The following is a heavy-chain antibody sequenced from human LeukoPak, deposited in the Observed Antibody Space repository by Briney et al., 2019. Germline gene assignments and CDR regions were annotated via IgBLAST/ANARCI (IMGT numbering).Heavy chain of an antibody. J-gene: IGHJ4*02. V-gene: IGHV4-4*07. CDR3: ARGGSLDIVVVPAAMPAATMYCGGDCFDY. D-gene: IGHD2-2*03. CDR1: GGSISSYY. Sequence: SETLSLTCTVSGGSISSYYWSWFRQPAGKGLEWIGRIYTSGSTNYNPSLKSRVTMSVDTSKNQFSLKLSSVTAADTAVYYCARGGSLDIVVVPAAMPAATMYCGGDCFDYWGQGTLVTVSS. CDR2: IYTSGST.